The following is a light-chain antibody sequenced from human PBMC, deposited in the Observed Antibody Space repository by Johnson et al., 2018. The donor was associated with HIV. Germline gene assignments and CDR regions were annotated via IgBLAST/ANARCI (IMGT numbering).Light chain of an antibody. CDR1: SCGIGNNY. V-gene: IGLV1-51*01. CDR2: DNN. J-gene: IGLJ1*01. CDR3: GTWDTRLSAGHV. Sequence: QSVLTQPPSVSAAPGQKVTISCSGSSCGIGNNYVCSHQQLPGTAPKLLIYDNNKRPSGIPDRISGSKSGTSATLGITGLQTGDEADYYCGTWDTRLSAGHVFGPGTKVTFL.